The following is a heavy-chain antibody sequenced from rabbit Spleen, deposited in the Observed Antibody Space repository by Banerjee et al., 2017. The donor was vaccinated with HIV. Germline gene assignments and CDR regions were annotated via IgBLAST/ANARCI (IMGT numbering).Heavy chain of an antibody. J-gene: IGHJ6*02. CDR1: GVSFSFSSY. Sequence: QEQLEESGGDLVKPGASLTLTCTASGVSFSFSSYICWVRQAPGKGLEWIACIDTGSSDFTYFASWAKGRFTISKTSSTTVTLQMTSLTAADTATYFCARDTASSFSSYGMDPWGPGTLVTVS. CDR2: IDTGSSDFT. D-gene: IGHD8-1*01. CDR3: ARDTASSFSSYGMDP. V-gene: IGHV1S45*01.